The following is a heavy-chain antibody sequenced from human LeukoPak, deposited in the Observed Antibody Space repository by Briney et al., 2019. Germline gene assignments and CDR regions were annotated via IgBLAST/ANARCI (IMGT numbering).Heavy chain of an antibody. D-gene: IGHD3-22*01. J-gene: IGHJ4*02. CDR2: ISGSGGST. CDR1: GFTFSSYA. Sequence: GGSLRLSCAASGFTFSSYAMSWVRLAPGKGLEWVSAISGSGGSTYYADSVKGRFTISRDNSKNTLYLQMNSLRAEDTAVYYCAKDLDYDSSGSFDYWGQGTLVTVSS. CDR3: AKDLDYDSSGSFDY. V-gene: IGHV3-23*01.